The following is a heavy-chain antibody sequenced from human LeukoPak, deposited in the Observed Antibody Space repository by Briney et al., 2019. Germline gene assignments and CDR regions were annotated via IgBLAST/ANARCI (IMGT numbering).Heavy chain of an antibody. CDR1: GGTISSYY. CDR3: ARWYSSGWAFDY. J-gene: IGHJ4*02. CDR2: IHYSGST. V-gene: IGHV4-59*08. D-gene: IGHD6-19*01. Sequence: SETLSLTCTVSGGTISSYYLNWIRQPPGKGLEWIGYIHYSGSTKYNPSLKSRVTISVDTSKNQFSLKLSSVTAADTAVYYCARWYSSGWAFDYRGQGTLVTVSS.